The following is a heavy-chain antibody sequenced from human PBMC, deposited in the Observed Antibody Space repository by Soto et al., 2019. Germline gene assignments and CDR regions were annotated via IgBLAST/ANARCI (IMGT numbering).Heavy chain of an antibody. Sequence: GGSLRLSCAASGFSFSRYSMNWVRQAPGKGLEWVSYISYGVSIIYYADSVKGRFTISRDDAKNSLYLQMNSLRDEDTAVYYCARDQGSGWENDYWGQGTMVTVSS. CDR3: ARDQGSGWENDY. V-gene: IGHV3-48*02. CDR2: ISYGVSII. J-gene: IGHJ4*02. D-gene: IGHD6-19*01. CDR1: GFSFSRYS.